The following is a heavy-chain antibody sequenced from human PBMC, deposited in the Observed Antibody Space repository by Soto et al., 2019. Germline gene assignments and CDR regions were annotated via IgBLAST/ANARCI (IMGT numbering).Heavy chain of an antibody. CDR3: ARANIVVVPAATPLDY. D-gene: IGHD2-2*01. CDR2: IIPIFGTA. J-gene: IGHJ4*02. Sequence: QVQLVQSGAEVKKPGSSVKVSCKASGGTFSSYAISWVRQAPGQGLEWMGGIIPIFGTANYAQKFQGRVTITADESTSTADMELSSLRSDDTAVYYCARANIVVVPAATPLDYWGQGTLVTVSS. CDR1: GGTFSSYA. V-gene: IGHV1-69*01.